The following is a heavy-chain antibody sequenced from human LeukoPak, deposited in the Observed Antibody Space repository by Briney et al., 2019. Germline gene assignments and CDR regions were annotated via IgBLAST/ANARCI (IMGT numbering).Heavy chain of an antibody. D-gene: IGHD3-3*01. CDR3: ARAMYYDFWSGLKAFDI. J-gene: IGHJ3*02. Sequence: ASVKVSCKASGYTFTGYTTHWVRQAPGQGLEWMGWINSNSGGTKYAQKFQGRVTMTRDTSISTAYMELSRLRSDDTAVYYCARAMYYDFWSGLKAFDIWGQGTMVTVSS. CDR1: GYTFTGYT. CDR2: INSNSGGT. V-gene: IGHV1-2*02.